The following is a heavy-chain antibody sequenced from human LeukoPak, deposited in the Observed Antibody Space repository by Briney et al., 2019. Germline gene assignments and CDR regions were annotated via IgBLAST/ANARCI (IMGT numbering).Heavy chain of an antibody. CDR2: IFYDGSIQ. CDR1: GFTFSSYA. Sequence: GGSLRLSCAVSGFTFSSYAMHWVRQAPGKGLEWVAVIFYDGSIQYYADSVKGRFTISRDNSKNTLYLQMNSLRAEDTAVYYCAKDHLSSTYYYDSSGYPLDYWGQGTLVTVSS. V-gene: IGHV3-30*04. J-gene: IGHJ4*02. D-gene: IGHD3-22*01. CDR3: AKDHLSSTYYYDSSGYPLDY.